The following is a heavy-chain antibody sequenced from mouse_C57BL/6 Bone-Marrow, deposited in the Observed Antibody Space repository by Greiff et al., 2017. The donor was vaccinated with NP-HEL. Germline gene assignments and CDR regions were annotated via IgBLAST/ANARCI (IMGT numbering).Heavy chain of an antibody. CDR3: ARNGLNYYAMDY. V-gene: IGHV5-16*01. CDR2: INYDGSST. CDR1: GFTFSDYY. D-gene: IGHD1-1*01. Sequence: EVHLVESEGGLVQPGSSMKLSCTASGFTFSDYYMAWVRQVPEKGLEWVANINYDGSSTYYLDSLKSRFIISRDNAKNILYLQMSSLKSEDTATYYCARNGLNYYAMDYWGQGTSVTFSS. J-gene: IGHJ4*01.